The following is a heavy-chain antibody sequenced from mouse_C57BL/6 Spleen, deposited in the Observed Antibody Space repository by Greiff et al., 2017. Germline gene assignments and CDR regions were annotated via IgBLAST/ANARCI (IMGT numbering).Heavy chain of an antibody. CDR1: GYTFTEYT. J-gene: IGHJ1*03. Sequence: QVQLQQSGAELVKPGASVKLSCKASGYTFTEYTIHWVKQRSGQGLEWIGWFYPGSGSIKYNEKFKDKATLTADKSSSTVYMELSRLTSEDSAVYFCARHEAADYYGISYGWYFDFWGTGTTVTVSS. CDR2: FYPGSGSI. CDR3: ARHEAADYYGISYGWYFDF. D-gene: IGHD1-1*01. V-gene: IGHV1-62-2*01.